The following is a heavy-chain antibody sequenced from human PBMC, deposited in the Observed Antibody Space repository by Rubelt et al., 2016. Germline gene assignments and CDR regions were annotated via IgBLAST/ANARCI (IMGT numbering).Heavy chain of an antibody. Sequence: VSNYYWSYIRQPPGKGLEWIGYIYYSGSTSYNPSLKSRVTISVDTSKNQFSLTLTSVTAADTAVYYCARDAGYGSGNSPGYYGMDVWGQGTTVTVSS. D-gene: IGHD3-10*01. CDR1: VSNYY. J-gene: IGHJ6*02. CDR2: IYYSGST. CDR3: ARDAGYGSGNSPGYYGMDV. V-gene: IGHV4-59*02.